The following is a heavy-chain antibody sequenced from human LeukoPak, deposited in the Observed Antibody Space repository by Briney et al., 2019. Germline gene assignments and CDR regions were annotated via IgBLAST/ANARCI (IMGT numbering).Heavy chain of an antibody. J-gene: IGHJ4*02. V-gene: IGHV1-2*02. D-gene: IGHD3-3*01. Sequence: GASVKVSCKASGYTFTGYFMHWVRQAPGQGLEWMGWINPNSGGTDYAQKFQGRVTMTRDTSISTAYMELSSLRSDDTAVFYCARVEAITTGDWGQGTLVTVSS. CDR2: INPNSGGT. CDR3: ARVEAITTGD. CDR1: GYTFTGYF.